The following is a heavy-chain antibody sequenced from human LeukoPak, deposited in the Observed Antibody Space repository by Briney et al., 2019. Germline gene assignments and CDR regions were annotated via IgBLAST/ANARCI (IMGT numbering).Heavy chain of an antibody. CDR3: ARISRYGLDY. Sequence: GGSLRLSCAASGFTFSGYWMSWVRQAPGKGLEWLANIKSDGSEKYYVDSVKGRSTISRDNAKNSLYLQMNSPRPEDTAVYYCARISRYGLDYWGQGTLVTVSS. J-gene: IGHJ4*02. D-gene: IGHD3-16*01. V-gene: IGHV3-7*04. CDR2: IKSDGSEK. CDR1: GFTFSGYW.